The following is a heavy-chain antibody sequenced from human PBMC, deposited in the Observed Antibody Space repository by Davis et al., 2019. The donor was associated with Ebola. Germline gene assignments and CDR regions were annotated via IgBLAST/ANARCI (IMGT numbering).Heavy chain of an antibody. Sequence: SVKVSCKASGYTFTSYGISWVRQAPGQGLEWMGGIIPIFGTANYAQKFQGRVTITADKSTSTAYMELSSLRSEDTAVYYCARDRLSSSWYYYGMDVWGQGTTVTVSS. CDR1: GYTFTSYG. CDR2: IIPIFGTA. V-gene: IGHV1-69*06. CDR3: ARDRLSSSWYYYGMDV. J-gene: IGHJ6*02. D-gene: IGHD6-13*01.